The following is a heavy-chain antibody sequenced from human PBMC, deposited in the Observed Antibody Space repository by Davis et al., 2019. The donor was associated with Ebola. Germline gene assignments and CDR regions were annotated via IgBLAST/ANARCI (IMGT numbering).Heavy chain of an antibody. D-gene: IGHD6-13*01. CDR3: ARDRGSSWYNWFDP. Sequence: MPSETLSLTCTVSGGSISNGDYYWSWFRQPPGKGLEWIGFIYYSGSTYYNPSLKSRVTISVDTSKNQFSLKLSSVTAADTAVYYCARDRGSSWYNWFDPWGQGTLVTVSS. V-gene: IGHV4-30-4*02. J-gene: IGHJ5*02. CDR1: GGSISNGDYY. CDR2: IYYSGST.